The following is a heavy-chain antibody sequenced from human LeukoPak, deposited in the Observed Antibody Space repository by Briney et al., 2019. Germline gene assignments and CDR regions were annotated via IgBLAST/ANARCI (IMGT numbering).Heavy chain of an antibody. CDR2: IKSKTDGGTT. CDR3: TTSGEGATADAFDI. Sequence: PGGSLRLSCAASGFTFSNAWMSWVRQAPGKGLEWVGRIKSKTDGGTTDYAAPVKGRFTISRDDSKNTLYLQMNSLKTEDTAVYYCTTSGEGATADAFDIWGQGTMVTVSS. D-gene: IGHD1-26*01. V-gene: IGHV3-15*01. J-gene: IGHJ3*02. CDR1: GFTFSNAW.